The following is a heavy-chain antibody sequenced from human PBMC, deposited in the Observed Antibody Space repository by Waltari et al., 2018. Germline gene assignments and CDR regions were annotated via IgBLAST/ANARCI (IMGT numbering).Heavy chain of an antibody. J-gene: IGHJ5*02. CDR1: GYTFTGYY. V-gene: IGHV1-2*02. CDR2: IRPKSGGT. D-gene: IGHD1-26*01. CDR3: ARVTGGSHNCFDP. Sequence: QVQLVQSGAEVKKPGASVKVSCKASGYTFTGYYTHWVRQAPGQWQEWIGLIRPKSGGTNYAQKFQGRVTMTRDTSISTAYMERSRLRTDNTAVYYGARVTGGSHNCFDPWGQGTLVTVSS.